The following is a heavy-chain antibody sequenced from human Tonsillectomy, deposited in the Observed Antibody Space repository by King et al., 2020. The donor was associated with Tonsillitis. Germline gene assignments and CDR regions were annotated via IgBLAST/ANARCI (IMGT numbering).Heavy chain of an antibody. D-gene: IGHD2-8*01. CDR2: INPNSGGT. J-gene: IGHJ4*02. V-gene: IGHV1-2*02. CDR1: GYSFTGQN. Sequence: VQLVESGAEVKKPGASVKVSCKASGYSFTGQNMHWVRQAPGQGLEWMGWINPNSGGTSYAQKFQGRVTMTRDTSISTAYMELSRLRSDDTAVYYCARAPSCTNGVCYWGEGYYFDYWGQGTLVTVSS. CDR3: ARAPSCTNGVCYWGEGYYFDY.